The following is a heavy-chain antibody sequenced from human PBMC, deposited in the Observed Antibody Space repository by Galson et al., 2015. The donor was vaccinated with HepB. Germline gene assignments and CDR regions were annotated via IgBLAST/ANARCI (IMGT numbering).Heavy chain of an antibody. D-gene: IGHD5/OR15-5a*01. J-gene: IGHJ3*02. CDR1: GYTFTSYG. CDR2: IATYSDNI. Sequence: SVKVSCKASGYTFTSYGLNWVRQAPGQGLEWLGWIATYSDNIHSAQKLQGRVTMTTDTSTSTAYMELRSLRSDDTAVYYCARNVSDKDAFDIWGQGTMVTVSS. CDR3: ARNVSDKDAFDI. V-gene: IGHV1-18*01.